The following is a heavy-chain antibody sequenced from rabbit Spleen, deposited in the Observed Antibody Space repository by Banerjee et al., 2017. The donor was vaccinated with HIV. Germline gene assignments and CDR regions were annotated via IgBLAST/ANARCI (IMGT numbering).Heavy chain of an antibody. CDR1: GFSFSNKAV. D-gene: IGHD1-1*01. CDR2: INAVTGKA. J-gene: IGHJ2*01. CDR3: ARNYVNVFDP. Sequence: QSLEESGGGLVQPEGSLTLTCKASGFSFSNKAVMCWVRQAPGKGLEWIACINAVTGKAVYASWAKGRSTISKTSSTTVTLQMTSLTAADTATYFCARNYVNVFDPWGQGTLVTVS. V-gene: IGHV1S40*01.